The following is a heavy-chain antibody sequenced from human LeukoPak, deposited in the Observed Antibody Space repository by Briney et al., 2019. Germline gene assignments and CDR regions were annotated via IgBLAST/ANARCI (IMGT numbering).Heavy chain of an antibody. CDR3: AKDQGSSGRYFVTNWLDP. V-gene: IGHV3-66*01. CDR1: GFTVSSNY. CDR2: IYNCGST. D-gene: IGHD6-19*01. Sequence: GGSLRLSCAASGFTVSSNYMIWVRQAPGKGLEWVSLIYNCGSTYYADSVKGRFTISRDNSKNTLYLQMSSLRDEDTAVYYCAKDQGSSGRYFVTNWLDPWGQGTLVIVSS. J-gene: IGHJ5*02.